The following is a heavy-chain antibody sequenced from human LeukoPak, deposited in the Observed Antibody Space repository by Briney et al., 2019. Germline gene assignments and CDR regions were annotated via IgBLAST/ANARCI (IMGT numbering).Heavy chain of an antibody. CDR2: INWNGGST. D-gene: IGHD3-22*01. Sequence: TGGSLRLSCAASGFTFDDYGMSWVRQAPGKGLEWVSGINWNGGSTGYADSVKGRFTISRDNAKNSLYLQMNSLRAEDTALYYCARDRGYYDSSGYDDWGQGTLVTVSS. CDR1: GFTFDDYG. J-gene: IGHJ4*02. V-gene: IGHV3-20*04. CDR3: ARDRGYYDSSGYDD.